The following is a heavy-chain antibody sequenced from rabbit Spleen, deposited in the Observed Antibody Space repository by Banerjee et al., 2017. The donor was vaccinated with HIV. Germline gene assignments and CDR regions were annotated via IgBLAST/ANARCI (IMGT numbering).Heavy chain of an antibody. Sequence: EQLEESGGGLVKPEGSLTLTCKASGVSFSDKDVMCWVRQAPGKGLEWIACINTITGKSVYANWAEGRFIMSRTSSTTVTLQMTSLTAADTATYFCARDLVAVIGWNFNLWGPGTLVTVS. D-gene: IGHD1-1*01. CDR3: ARDLVAVIGWNFNL. J-gene: IGHJ4*01. CDR2: INTITGKS. CDR1: GVSFSDKDV. V-gene: IGHV1S45*01.